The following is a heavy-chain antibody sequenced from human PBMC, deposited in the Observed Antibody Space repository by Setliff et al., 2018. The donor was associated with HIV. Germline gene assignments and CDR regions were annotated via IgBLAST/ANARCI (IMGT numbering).Heavy chain of an antibody. V-gene: IGHV1-18*01. Sequence: GASVKVSCRASGYTFSSYGISWVRQAPGQGLEWMGWISGFNGKINYAENFQGRVTLTTDSSASTAHMELWGLTSDDTAAYYCARDRGGEHDYADPAYMDVWGKGTTVTVSS. J-gene: IGHJ6*03. D-gene: IGHD4-17*01. CDR1: GYTFSSYG. CDR2: ISGFNGKI. CDR3: ARDRGGEHDYADPAYMDV.